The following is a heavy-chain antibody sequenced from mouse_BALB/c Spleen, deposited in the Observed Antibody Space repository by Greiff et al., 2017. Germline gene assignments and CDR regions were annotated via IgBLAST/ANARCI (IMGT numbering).Heavy chain of an antibody. CDR3: ARRGGGYGNYVDYFDY. Sequence: EVQLQESGSSLVKPSQTLSLTCSVTGDSITSGYWNWIRKFPGNKLEYMGYISYSGSTYYNPSLKSRISITRDTSKNQYYLQLNSVTTEDTATYYCARRGGGYGNYVDYFDYWGQGTTLTVSS. CDR1: GDSITSGY. D-gene: IGHD2-10*02. J-gene: IGHJ2*01. V-gene: IGHV3-8*02. CDR2: ISYSGST.